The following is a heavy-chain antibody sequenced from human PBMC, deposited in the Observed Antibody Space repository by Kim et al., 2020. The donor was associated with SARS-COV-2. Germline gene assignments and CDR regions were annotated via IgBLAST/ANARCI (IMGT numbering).Heavy chain of an antibody. J-gene: IGHJ3*02. CDR3: ARVDYGGNSFVDGLDM. CDR2: IDLRGSTI. CDR1: GFTFSRYE. Sequence: GGSLRLSCAASGFTFSRYEMNWVRQAPGKGLEWVSYIDLRGSTIYYADSVKGRFTISRDNAKNSLFLQMDSLRAEDTAMYYCARVDYGGNSFVDGLDMWGRGTMVIVSS. D-gene: IGHD4-17*01. V-gene: IGHV3-48*03.